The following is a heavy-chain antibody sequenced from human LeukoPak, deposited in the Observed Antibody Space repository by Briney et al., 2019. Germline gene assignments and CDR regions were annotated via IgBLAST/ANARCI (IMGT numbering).Heavy chain of an antibody. CDR1: GGSISSHY. Sequence: SETLSLTCTVSGGSISSHYWSWIRQPPGKGLEWIGYIYYSGSTNYTNYNPSLKSRVTISVDTSKNQFSLKLSSVTAADTAVYYCARDPIVSVGDWYFDLWGRGTLVTASS. J-gene: IGHJ2*01. V-gene: IGHV4-59*11. CDR2: IYYSGSTNYT. D-gene: IGHD3-16*02. CDR3: ARDPIVSVGDWYFDL.